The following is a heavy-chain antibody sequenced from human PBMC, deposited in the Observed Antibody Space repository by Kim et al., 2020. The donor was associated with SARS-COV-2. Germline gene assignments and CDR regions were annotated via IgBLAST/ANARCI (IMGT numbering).Heavy chain of an antibody. D-gene: IGHD3-16*01. V-gene: IGHV3-11*04. CDR3: ARDNVITAFYNIDV. J-gene: IGHJ6*02. Sequence: YADSVKVRFTIPRDNAENSVYLQMNSLRADDTGVYYCARDNVITAFYNIDVWGQGTTVTVSS.